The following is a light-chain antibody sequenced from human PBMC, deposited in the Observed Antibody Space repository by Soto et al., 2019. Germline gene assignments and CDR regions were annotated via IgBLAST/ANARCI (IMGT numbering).Light chain of an antibody. J-gene: IGLJ3*02. CDR2: DVS. V-gene: IGLV2-14*01. CDR3: SSYTTTSTWV. CDR1: SRDVGAYDY. Sequence: QSALTQPASVSGSPGQWITISCTGTSRDVGAYDYVSWFQQHPDEAPKLMIYDVSNRPSGVSSRFSGSNSGNTASLTISGLQVEDEADYYCSSYTTTSTWVFGGWTKVTVL.